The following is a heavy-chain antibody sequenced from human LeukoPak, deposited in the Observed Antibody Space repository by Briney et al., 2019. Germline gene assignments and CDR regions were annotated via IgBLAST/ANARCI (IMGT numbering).Heavy chain of an antibody. Sequence: PGRSLRLSCTASGFTFGDYAMSWVRQAPGKGLEWVSAISNNGDSTYYADSVKGRFTISRDNSKSTLYLQMNSLRAEDTAIYYCAKDLTTVTTIFDYWGQGTLVTVSS. CDR1: GFTFGDYA. CDR3: AKDLTTVTTIFDY. J-gene: IGHJ4*02. D-gene: IGHD4-17*01. CDR2: ISNNGDST. V-gene: IGHV3-23*01.